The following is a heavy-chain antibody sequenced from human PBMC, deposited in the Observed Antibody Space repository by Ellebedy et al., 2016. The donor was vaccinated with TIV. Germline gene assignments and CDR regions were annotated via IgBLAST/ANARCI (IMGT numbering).Heavy chain of an antibody. CDR1: GFTFSASH. CDR2: VRNKADGYAT. V-gene: IGHV3-73*01. J-gene: IGHJ4*02. D-gene: IGHD1-14*01. CDR3: SRQTDSCHDY. Sequence: GGSLRLXXAASGFTFSASHMHWVRQASAKGLEWVGHVRNKADGYATAYGASVNGRFTISRDDAENTAYLQMSSLRPEDTAVYYCSRQTDSCHDYWGQGILVTVSS.